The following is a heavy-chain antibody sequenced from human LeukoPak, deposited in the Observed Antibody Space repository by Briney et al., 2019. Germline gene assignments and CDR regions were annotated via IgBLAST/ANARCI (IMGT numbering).Heavy chain of an antibody. CDR2: ISSSRSYI. J-gene: IGHJ4*02. D-gene: IGHD3-22*01. V-gene: IGHV3-21*01. CDR3: ARDLGDSSGYPDY. CDR1: GFTFSSYS. Sequence: GGSLRLSCAASGFTFSSYSMNWVRQAPGKGLEWVSSISSSRSYIYYADSVKGRFTISRDNAKNSLYLQMNSLRAEDTAVYYCARDLGDSSGYPDYWGQGTLVTVSS.